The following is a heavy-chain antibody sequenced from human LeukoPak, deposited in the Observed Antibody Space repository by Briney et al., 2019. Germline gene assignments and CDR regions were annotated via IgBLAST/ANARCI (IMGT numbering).Heavy chain of an antibody. Sequence: PGGSLRLSCAASGFTFSSYAMSWVRQAPGKGLEWVSAIGGSGDSTYYADSVKGRFTISRDNSKNTLYLQMNSLRAEDTAVYYCAKEDRIAVARSHPDYWGQGTLVTVSS. CDR1: GFTFSSYA. CDR2: IGGSGDST. CDR3: AKEDRIAVARSHPDY. D-gene: IGHD6-19*01. J-gene: IGHJ4*02. V-gene: IGHV3-23*01.